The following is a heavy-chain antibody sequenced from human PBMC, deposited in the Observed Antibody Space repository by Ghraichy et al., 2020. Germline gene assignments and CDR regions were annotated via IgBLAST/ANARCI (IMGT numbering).Heavy chain of an antibody. V-gene: IGHV1-2*02. CDR3: ARGCSGGTCYWVH. CDR1: GYTLTHYY. CDR2: INPNNGGT. Sequence: ASVKVSCKASGYTLTHYYIHWVRQAPGQGLEWMGWINPNNGGTNYAQKFQGRVTMTRDTSISTAYMELSSLISDDTAVYYCARGCSGGTCYWVHWGQGTLVTVSS. J-gene: IGHJ4*02. D-gene: IGHD2-15*01.